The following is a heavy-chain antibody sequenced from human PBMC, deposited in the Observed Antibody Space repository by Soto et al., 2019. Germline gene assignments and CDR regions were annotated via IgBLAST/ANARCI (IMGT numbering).Heavy chain of an antibody. CDR1: GATFSSYA. V-gene: IGHV1-69*06. D-gene: IGHD3-22*01. Sequence: QMQLVQSGAEVKKPGSLVQVSCKASGATFSSYAISWVRQAPGQGLEWMGGIIPISGTANYAQKFQGRVTITADKSTSTAYMELSSLRSEDTAVYYCARKAVPDSSGYDPWGRVTLVSVSS. J-gene: IGHJ5*02. CDR2: IIPISGTA. CDR3: ARKAVPDSSGYDP.